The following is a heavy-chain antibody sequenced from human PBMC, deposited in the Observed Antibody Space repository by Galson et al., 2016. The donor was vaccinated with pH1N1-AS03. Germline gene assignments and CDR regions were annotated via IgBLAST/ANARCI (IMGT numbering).Heavy chain of an antibody. CDR3: AKDFASEGSGSDSFDY. J-gene: IGHJ4*02. CDR2: ITWAGGST. Sequence: SLRLPCAASGFTFDDHTMHWVRQAPAKGLVWVSLITWAGGSTYYADSEKGRFTISRDNSKNSLYLKMNSLRTEDTALYYCAKDFASEGSGSDSFDYWGQGTLVTVS. V-gene: IGHV3-43*01. D-gene: IGHD3-10*01. CDR1: GFTFDDHT.